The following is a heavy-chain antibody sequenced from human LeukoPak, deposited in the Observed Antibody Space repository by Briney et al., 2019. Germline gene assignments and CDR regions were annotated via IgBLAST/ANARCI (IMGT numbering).Heavy chain of an antibody. J-gene: IGHJ4*02. CDR1: GFTFSTYA. V-gene: IGHV3-23*01. CDR2: ISASGDTT. Sequence: PGGSLRLSCAASGFTFSTYAMAWVRRAPGKGLEWVAGISASGDTTYYGDSVKGRFIISKDYSKNTLYLQMNGLRAEDTALYYCACRPRSPVVAPWDYWAQGTLVTVSS. D-gene: IGHD3-22*01. CDR3: ACRPRSPVVAPWDY.